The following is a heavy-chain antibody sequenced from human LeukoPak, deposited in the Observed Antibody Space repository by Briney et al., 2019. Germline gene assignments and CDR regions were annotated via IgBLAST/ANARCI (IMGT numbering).Heavy chain of an antibody. CDR2: IIPIFGTA. J-gene: IGHJ3*02. D-gene: IGHD1-1*01. Sequence: ASVKVSCKASGGTFSSYAISWVRQAPGQGLEWMGGIIPIFGTANYAQKFQGRATITADKSTSIAYMELSSLRSEDTAVYYCASFQAAVQLERPDDDAFDIWGQGTMVTVSS. V-gene: IGHV1-69*06. CDR3: ASFQAAVQLERPDDDAFDI. CDR1: GGTFSSYA.